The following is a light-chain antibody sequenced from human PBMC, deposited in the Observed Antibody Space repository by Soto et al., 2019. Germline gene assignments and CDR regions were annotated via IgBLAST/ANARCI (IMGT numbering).Light chain of an antibody. J-gene: IGLJ2*01. CDR3: AGWDDSLSGVV. CDR2: RNN. CDR1: SSNIGSNY. Sequence: QSVLTQPPSASGTPGQRVTISCSGSSSNIGSNYVYWYQQLPGTAPKLLIYRNNQRPSGVPDRFPGSKSGTSASLAISGLRSEDEADYYCAGWDDSLSGVVFGGGTKLTVL. V-gene: IGLV1-47*01.